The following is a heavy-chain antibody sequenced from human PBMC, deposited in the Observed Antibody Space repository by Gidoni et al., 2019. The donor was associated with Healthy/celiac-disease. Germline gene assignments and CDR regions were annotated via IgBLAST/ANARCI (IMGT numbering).Heavy chain of an antibody. D-gene: IGHD3-22*01. CDR2: IWYDGSKK. CDR1: SSFG. V-gene: IGHV3-33*01. J-gene: IGHJ3*01. Sequence: SSFGMHWVRQAPGKGLDWVAIIWYDGSKKYYADSVKGRFTISRDNSKNTLYLQINSLSGEDTAVYYCARDTSGYAFDVWGQGTMVTVSS. CDR3: ARDTSGYAFDV.